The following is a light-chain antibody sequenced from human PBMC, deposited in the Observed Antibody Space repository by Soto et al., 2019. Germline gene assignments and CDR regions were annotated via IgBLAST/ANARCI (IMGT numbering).Light chain of an antibody. CDR2: AAS. Sequence: DFQMTQSPSSLSASVGDRVTITCRASQSISSYLNWYQQKPGKAPKLLIYAASSLQSGVPSRFSGSGSGTDFTLPISSLQPEDFATYYCQQSYSTPPRTFGPGTKVDIK. CDR1: QSISSY. V-gene: IGKV1-39*01. J-gene: IGKJ3*01. CDR3: QQSYSTPPRT.